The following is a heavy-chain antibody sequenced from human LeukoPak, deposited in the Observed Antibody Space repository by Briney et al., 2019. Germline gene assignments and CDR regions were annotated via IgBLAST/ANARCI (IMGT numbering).Heavy chain of an antibody. D-gene: IGHD2-2*01. J-gene: IGHJ5*02. CDR1: GFNFSSYSMN. CDR3: ARHPYQLLWLSWLDP. CDR2: IYYRGST. Sequence: GSLRLSCAASGFNFSSYSMNWVRQPPGKGLEWIGSIYYRGSTYYNPSLKSRVTISVDTSKNQFSLKLSSVTAADTAVYYCARHPYQLLWLSWLDPWGQGTLVTVSS. V-gene: IGHV4-39*01.